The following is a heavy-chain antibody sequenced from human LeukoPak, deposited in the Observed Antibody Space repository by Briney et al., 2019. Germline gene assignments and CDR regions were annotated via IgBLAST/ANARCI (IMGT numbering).Heavy chain of an antibody. V-gene: IGHV7-4-1*02. Sequence: ASVKVSCKASGYTFTNYAMNWVRQAPGQGLEWMGWINTNTGNPTYAQGFTGRFVFSLDTSVSTAYLQISSLKAEDTAVYYCARRRAGIVGATSQYYYHMDVWGKGTTVTVSS. CDR1: GYTFTNYA. CDR2: INTNTGNP. CDR3: ARRRAGIVGATSQYYYHMDV. D-gene: IGHD1-26*01. J-gene: IGHJ6*03.